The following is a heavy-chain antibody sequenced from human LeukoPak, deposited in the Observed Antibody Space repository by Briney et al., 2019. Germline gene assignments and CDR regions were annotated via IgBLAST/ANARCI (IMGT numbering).Heavy chain of an antibody. CDR1: GFTFSRYW. Sequence: GGSLRLSCAASGFTFSRYWMHWVRQAPGKGLVWVSCIRSDGSTTSIADSAKGPFTISRDNAKNTVYLQMNSLRAEDTAVYYCVRDNRSYNFDYWGQGTLVTVSS. D-gene: IGHD1-26*01. V-gene: IGHV3-74*01. J-gene: IGHJ4*02. CDR2: IRSDGSTT. CDR3: VRDNRSYNFDY.